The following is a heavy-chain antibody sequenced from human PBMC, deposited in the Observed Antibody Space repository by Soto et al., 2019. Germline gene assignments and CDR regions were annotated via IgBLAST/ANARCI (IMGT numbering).Heavy chain of an antibody. Sequence: PGGSLRLSCAASGFTFTMFSMNWVRQAPGKGLEWVSYIGGDSSTLYYADSVKGRFTISRDNAKNSLYLQMNSLRAEDTAVYYCARLRSDWYTFFDYWGQGALVTVSS. D-gene: IGHD6-19*01. CDR2: IGGDSSTL. CDR1: GFTFTMFS. J-gene: IGHJ4*02. CDR3: ARLRSDWYTFFDY. V-gene: IGHV3-48*01.